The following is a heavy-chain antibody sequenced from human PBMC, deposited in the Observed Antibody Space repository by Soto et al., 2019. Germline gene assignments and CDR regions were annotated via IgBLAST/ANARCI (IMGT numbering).Heavy chain of an antibody. CDR1: GYTFNNYY. CDR2: INPSGGSR. J-gene: IGHJ4*02. V-gene: IGHV1-46*02. D-gene: IGHD3-3*01. CDR3: ARNLYDLWSGSQYYFDY. Sequence: QVQLVQSGAEVKRPGASVKVSCKASGYTFNNYYMHWVRQAPGQGLEWMAMINPSGGSRIHAHKFQGRVTMTTDTSTSTLYMELSSLTSEDTAVYYCARNLYDLWSGSQYYFDYWGQGTLVTVSS.